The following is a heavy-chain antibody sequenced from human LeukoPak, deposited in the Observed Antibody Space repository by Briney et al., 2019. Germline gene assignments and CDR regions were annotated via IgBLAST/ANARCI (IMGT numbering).Heavy chain of an antibody. D-gene: IGHD6-19*01. Sequence: GASVKVSCKASGYTFTSYGISWVRQAPGQGLEWMGWISAYNGNTNYAQKLQGRVTMTTDTSTSTACMELRSLRSDDTAVYYCARAPRYSSGWYFDYWGQGTLVTVSS. J-gene: IGHJ4*02. CDR1: GYTFTSYG. CDR2: ISAYNGNT. CDR3: ARAPRYSSGWYFDY. V-gene: IGHV1-18*01.